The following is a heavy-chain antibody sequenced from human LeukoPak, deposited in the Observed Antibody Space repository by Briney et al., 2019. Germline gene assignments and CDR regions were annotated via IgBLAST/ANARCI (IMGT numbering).Heavy chain of an antibody. D-gene: IGHD6-13*01. J-gene: IGHJ6*02. CDR1: GFTFSSYA. V-gene: IGHV3-23*01. CDR2: ISGSGGST. CDR3: AKDTGYSSSWPAKLSYYYYYYGMDV. Sequence: GGSLRLSCAASGFTFSSYAMSWVRQAPGKGLEWVSAISGSGGSTYYADSVKGRFTISRDNSKNTLYLQMNSLRAEDTAVYYCAKDTGYSSSWPAKLSYYYYYYGMDVWGQGTTVTVSS.